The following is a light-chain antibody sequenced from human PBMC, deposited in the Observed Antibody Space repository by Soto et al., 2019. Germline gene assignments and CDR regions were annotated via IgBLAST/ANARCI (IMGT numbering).Light chain of an antibody. Sequence: EIVLTQSPGTLSLSPGERATLSCRASQSVSISYLAWYQQKPGQAPRLLIYGASSRATGIPDRFSGSGSGTAFTPTISRLEPEDFAVYYCQQYGSSLVTWKFGKGTKVDI. J-gene: IGKJ1*01. CDR2: GAS. CDR1: QSVSISY. V-gene: IGKV3-20*01. CDR3: QQYGSSLVTWK.